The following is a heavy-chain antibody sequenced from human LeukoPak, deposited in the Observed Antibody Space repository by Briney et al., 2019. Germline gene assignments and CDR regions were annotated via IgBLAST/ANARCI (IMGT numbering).Heavy chain of an antibody. CDR2: ISGSGGTT. Sequence: GGSLRLSCAASGFTFISYAMSWVRQAPGKGMEWVSAISGSGGTTYYADSVKGRFTISRDNSRNTLYLQMNSLRADDTAVYYCARDLTSYGSGSYYNEDYWGQGTLVAVSS. J-gene: IGHJ4*02. V-gene: IGHV3-23*01. CDR3: ARDLTSYGSGSYYNEDY. D-gene: IGHD3-10*01. CDR1: GFTFISYA.